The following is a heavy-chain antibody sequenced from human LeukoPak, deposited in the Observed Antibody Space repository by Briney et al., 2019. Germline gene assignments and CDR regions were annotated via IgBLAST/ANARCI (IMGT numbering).Heavy chain of an antibody. V-gene: IGHV1-69*05. J-gene: IGHJ6*03. CDR1: GGTFSSYA. D-gene: IGHD3-10*01. CDR3: ARELYGSGYYMDV. Sequence: SVKVSCKASGGTFSSYAISWVRQAPGQGLEWMGRIIPIFGTANYAQKFQGRVTITTDESTSAAYMELSSLRSEDTTVYYCARELYGSGYYMDVWGKGTTVTASS. CDR2: IIPIFGTA.